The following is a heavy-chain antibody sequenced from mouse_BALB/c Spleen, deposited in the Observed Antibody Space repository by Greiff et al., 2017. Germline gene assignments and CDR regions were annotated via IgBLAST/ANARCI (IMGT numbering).Heavy chain of an antibody. CDR1: GYTFTSYW. D-gene: IGHD2-1*01. V-gene: IGHV1-7*01. J-gene: IGHJ2*01. CDR3: ARSGGNGYYFDY. Sequence: VQLVESGAELAKPGASVKMSCKASGYTFTSYWMHWVKQRPGQGLEWIGYINPSTGYTEYNQKFKDKATLTADKSSSTAYMQLSSLTSEDSAVYYCARSGGNGYYFDYWGQGTTLTVSS. CDR2: INPSTGYT.